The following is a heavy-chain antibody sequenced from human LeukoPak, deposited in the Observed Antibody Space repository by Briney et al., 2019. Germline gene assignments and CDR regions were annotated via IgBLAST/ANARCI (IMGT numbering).Heavy chain of an antibody. CDR2: ISGSGGST. CDR1: GFTVSSDA. CDR3: AREYCSSTSCCFDY. D-gene: IGHD2-2*01. Sequence: GGSLRLSCVESGFTVSSDAMSWVRQAPGKGLEWVSAISGSGGSTYYADSVKGRFTISRDNSKNTLYLQMDSLIAEDTAVYYCAREYCSSTSCCFDYWGQGTLVTVSS. J-gene: IGHJ4*02. V-gene: IGHV3-23*01.